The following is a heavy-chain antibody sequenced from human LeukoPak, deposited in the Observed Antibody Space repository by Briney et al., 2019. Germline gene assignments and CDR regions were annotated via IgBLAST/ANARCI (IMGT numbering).Heavy chain of an antibody. CDR2: ISWSGDIL. CDR3: ANDVEGSGWFYFDW. Sequence: PGGSLRLSCAASGFTFDEYAMHWVRQAPGKGLEWVSGISWSGDILGTANSVKGRFTISRDNAKNSLFLQINSLTAEDTHLYSCANDVEGSGWFYFDWWGQGALVTVSS. J-gene: IGHJ4*02. CDR1: GFTFDEYA. V-gene: IGHV3-9*01. D-gene: IGHD6-19*01.